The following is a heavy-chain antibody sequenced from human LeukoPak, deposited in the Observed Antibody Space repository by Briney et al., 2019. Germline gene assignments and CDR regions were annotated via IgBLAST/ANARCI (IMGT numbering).Heavy chain of an antibody. CDR3: ARGYPYNWNYIIDY. CDR2: IYHSGST. CDR1: GGSISSSNW. Sequence: PSETLSLTCAVSGGSISSSNWWSWVRQPPGKGLEWIGEIYHSGSTNYNPSLKSRVTISVDKSKNQFSLKLSSVTSADTAVYYCARGYPYNWNYIIDYWGQGTLVTVSS. J-gene: IGHJ4*02. V-gene: IGHV4-4*02. D-gene: IGHD1-7*01.